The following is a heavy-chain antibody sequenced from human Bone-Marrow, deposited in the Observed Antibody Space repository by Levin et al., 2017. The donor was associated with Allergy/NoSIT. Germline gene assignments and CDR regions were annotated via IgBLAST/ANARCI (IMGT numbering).Heavy chain of an antibody. J-gene: IGHJ4*02. CDR1: GFTFANAW. CDR3: TWGGGSYDF. CDR2: IKSETNVGTT. V-gene: IGHV3-15*01. Sequence: TGGSLRLSCATSGFTFANAWLTWVRQAPGKGLEWVGRIKSETNVGTTDYAAPVKGRFTISRDESKKMLFLQMDSLKTEDTAVYYCTWGGGSYDFWGQGTLVSVSS. D-gene: IGHD1-26*01.